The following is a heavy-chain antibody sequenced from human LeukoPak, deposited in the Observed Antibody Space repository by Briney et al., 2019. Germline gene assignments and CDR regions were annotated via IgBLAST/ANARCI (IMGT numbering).Heavy chain of an antibody. CDR2: IYYSGRT. V-gene: IGHV4-39*07. CDR3: ASAYYDILGGHFDY. J-gene: IGHJ4*02. CDR1: GGSISSSSYY. D-gene: IGHD3-9*01. Sequence: SETLSLTCTVSGGSISSSSYYWGWIRQPPGKGLEWIGSIYYSGRTYYNSSLKSRVTISVDTSKNQFSLKVTSVTAADTAVYYCASAYYDILGGHFDYWGQGTLVTVSS.